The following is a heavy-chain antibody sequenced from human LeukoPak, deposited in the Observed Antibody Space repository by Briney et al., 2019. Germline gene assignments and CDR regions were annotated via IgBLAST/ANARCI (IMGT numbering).Heavy chain of an antibody. V-gene: IGHV4-59*01. J-gene: IGHJ3*02. CDR2: IYSSGRT. CDR1: GGSISSYY. Sequence: SETLSLTCTVSGGSISSYYWSWIRQPPGKGLEWIGHIYSSGRTNYSPSLKSRVTISVDTSKNQFSLRLMSVTAADTAVYYCARGRGSGSYLDPFDIWGQGTMVTVSS. D-gene: IGHD3-10*01. CDR3: ARGRGSGSYLDPFDI.